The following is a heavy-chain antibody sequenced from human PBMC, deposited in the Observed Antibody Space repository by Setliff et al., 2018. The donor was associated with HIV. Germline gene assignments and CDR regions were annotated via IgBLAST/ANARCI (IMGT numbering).Heavy chain of an antibody. Sequence: SQTLSLTCSVSADSITNTLYSWGWIRQPPGKGLECIGTIYYTGSASYNPSLKSRVTISVDTSKNQFSLKLTSVTAADTAVYYCARARGLQDSGYDYVLYYFDYWGQGTLVTVSS. D-gene: IGHD5-12*01. V-gene: IGHV4-39*07. CDR3: ARARGLQDSGYDYVLYYFDY. J-gene: IGHJ4*02. CDR1: ADSITNTLYS. CDR2: IYYTGSA.